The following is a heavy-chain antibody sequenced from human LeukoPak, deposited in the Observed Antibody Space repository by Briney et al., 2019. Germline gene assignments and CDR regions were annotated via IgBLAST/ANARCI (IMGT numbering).Heavy chain of an antibody. D-gene: IGHD6-19*01. CDR3: ARDVPYPVSSGWPSPVDY. J-gene: IGHJ4*02. CDR1: GYTFTSYG. V-gene: IGHV1-18*01. CDR2: ISAYNGNT. Sequence: ASVKVSCKASGYTFTSYGISWVRRAPGQGLEWMGWISAYNGNTNYAQKLQGRVTMTTDTSTSTAYMELRSLRSDDTAVYYCARDVPYPVSSGWPSPVDYWGQGTLVTVSS.